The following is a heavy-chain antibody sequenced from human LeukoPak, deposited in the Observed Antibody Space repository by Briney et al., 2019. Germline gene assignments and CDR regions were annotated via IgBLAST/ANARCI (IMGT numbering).Heavy chain of an antibody. CDR3: ASYIVGPTLDY. V-gene: IGHV3-48*03. J-gene: IGHJ4*02. D-gene: IGHD1-26*01. CDR1: AFTFSSYE. Sequence: GGSLRLSCAASAFTFSSYEMNWVRQAPGKGLEWVSYISPGATTIYYADSVKGRFTISRDNAKNSLYLQMNSLRAEDTAVYYCASYIVGPTLDYWGQGTLVTVSS. CDR2: ISPGATTI.